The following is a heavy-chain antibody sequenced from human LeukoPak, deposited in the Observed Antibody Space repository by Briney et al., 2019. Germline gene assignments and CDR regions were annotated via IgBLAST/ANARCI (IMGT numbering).Heavy chain of an antibody. D-gene: IGHD6-6*01. J-gene: IGHJ4*01. Sequence: GGSLRLFCAASGFTFNTYSMNWVRQAPGKGLEWVSSISSNSRDIYYADSVKGRFTISRDNAKNSLHLQMNSLRAEDTAVYYCARDDRDISSYRFDYWGHGILVTVSS. CDR3: ARDDRDISSYRFDY. V-gene: IGHV3-21*01. CDR2: ISSNSRDI. CDR1: GFTFNTYS.